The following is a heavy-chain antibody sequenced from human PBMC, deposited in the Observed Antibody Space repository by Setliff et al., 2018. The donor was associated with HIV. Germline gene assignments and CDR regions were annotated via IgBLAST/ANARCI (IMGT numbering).Heavy chain of an antibody. J-gene: IGHJ4*02. CDR2: IYYSGST. D-gene: IGHD1-26*01. Sequence: SETLSLTCTVSGGFISSGDYSWSWIRQHPGKGLEWIGYIYYSGSTYYNPSLKSRLTISVDTSKNQFSLQLNSVTAADTAIYYCARIVGATPGDYWGRGSLVTVSS. CDR3: ARIVGATPGDY. CDR1: GGFISSGDYS. V-gene: IGHV4-31*03.